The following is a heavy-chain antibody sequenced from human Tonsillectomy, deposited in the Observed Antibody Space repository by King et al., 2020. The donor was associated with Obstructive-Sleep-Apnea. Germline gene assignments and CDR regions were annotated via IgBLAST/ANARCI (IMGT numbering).Heavy chain of an antibody. Sequence: QLVQSGGGLVQPGGSLRLSCAASGFTFSSYSMNWVRQAPGKGLEWVSYISSSSSTIYYADSVQGRFTISRDNAKNSLYLQMNSLRAEDTAVYYCARGGAKYFDWLSHYWGPGTLVTVSS. CDR2: ISSSSSTI. CDR3: ARGGAKYFDWLSHY. J-gene: IGHJ4*02. V-gene: IGHV3-48*04. D-gene: IGHD3-9*01. CDR1: GFTFSSYS.